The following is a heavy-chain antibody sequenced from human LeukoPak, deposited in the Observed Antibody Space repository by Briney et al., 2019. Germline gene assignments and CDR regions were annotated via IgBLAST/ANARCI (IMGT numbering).Heavy chain of an antibody. J-gene: IGHJ6*03. CDR1: GYTFTSYD. V-gene: IGHV1-8*01. D-gene: IGHD5-18*01. Sequence: ASVKVSCKASGYTFTSYDINWVRQATGQGLEWMGWMNPNSGNTGYAQKFQGRVTMTRNTSISTAYMELSSLRSEDTAVYYCASAIRQISTAMVTSYYIDVWGKGTTVTVSS. CDR3: ASAIRQISTAMVTSYYIDV. CDR2: MNPNSGNT.